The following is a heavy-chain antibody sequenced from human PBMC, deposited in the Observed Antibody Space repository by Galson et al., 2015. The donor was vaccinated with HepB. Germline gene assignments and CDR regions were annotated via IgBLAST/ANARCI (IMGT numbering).Heavy chain of an antibody. CDR1: GGTFSSYA. V-gene: IGHV1-69*10. J-gene: IGHJ4*02. CDR2: IIPILGIA. Sequence: SVKVSCKASGGTFSSYAISWVRQAPGQGLEWMGGIIPILGIANYAQKFRGRVTITADKSTSTAYMELSSLRSEDTAVDYCARVGNYGSGSYYFDYWGQGTLVTVSS. CDR3: ARVGNYGSGSYYFDY. D-gene: IGHD3-10*01.